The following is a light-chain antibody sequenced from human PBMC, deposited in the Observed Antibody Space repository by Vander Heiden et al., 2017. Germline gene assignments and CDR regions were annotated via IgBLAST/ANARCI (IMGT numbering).Light chain of an antibody. J-gene: IGKJ3*01. V-gene: IGKV1-39*01. Sequence: DIQMTQSPPSLSASVGDRVTITCRASQSISSYLNWYQQKPGKAPKLLIYAASSLQSGVPSRFSGSGSGTDFTLTISRLQPEDFATYYCRQSYSTPFTFSPGTKVDIK. CDR3: RQSYSTPFT. CDR1: QSISSY. CDR2: AAS.